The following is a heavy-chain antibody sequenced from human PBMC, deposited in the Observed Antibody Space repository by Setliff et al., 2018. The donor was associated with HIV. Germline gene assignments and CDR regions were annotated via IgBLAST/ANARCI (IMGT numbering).Heavy chain of an antibody. D-gene: IGHD3-10*01. CDR1: GGSFSGYY. J-gene: IGHJ5*02. Sequence: PSETLSLTCAVYGGSFSGYYWTWVRQPPGKGLEWIGEIYHSGGTNYNPSLKSRVTISLDQSKNHFSLELRSVTAADTAVYYCARVITMVWTTFDPWGQGTLVTVSS. V-gene: IGHV4-34*01. CDR2: IYHSGGT. CDR3: ARVITMVWTTFDP.